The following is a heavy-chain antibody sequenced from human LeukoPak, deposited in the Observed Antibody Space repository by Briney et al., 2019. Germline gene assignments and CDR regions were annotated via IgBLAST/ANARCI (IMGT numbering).Heavy chain of an antibody. CDR3: AKDRDVWGSLLDY. J-gene: IGHJ4*02. Sequence: GGSLSLSCAASGFTFNTYGMHWVRQAPGKGLEWVAVISYDGSNKYYADSVKGRFTISRDNSKNTLYLQMNSLRAEDTAVYYCAKDRDVWGSLLDYWGQGTLVTVSS. CDR1: GFTFNTYG. V-gene: IGHV3-30*18. D-gene: IGHD3-16*01. CDR2: ISYDGSNK.